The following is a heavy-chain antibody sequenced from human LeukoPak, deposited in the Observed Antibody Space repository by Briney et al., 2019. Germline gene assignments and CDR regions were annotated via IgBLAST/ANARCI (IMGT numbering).Heavy chain of an antibody. CDR2: IRSSGGTT. J-gene: IGHJ5*02. Sequence: GGSLRLSCAASGFTFSSYAMSWVRQAPGKGLEWVSAIRSSGGTTYYADSVKGRFTISRDNSKNTLYLQMSGLRAEDTAVYYSAKDPREYCSSTSCPNWIDPWGQGSLVTVSS. CDR3: AKDPREYCSSTSCPNWIDP. D-gene: IGHD2-2*01. V-gene: IGHV3-23*01. CDR1: GFTFSSYA.